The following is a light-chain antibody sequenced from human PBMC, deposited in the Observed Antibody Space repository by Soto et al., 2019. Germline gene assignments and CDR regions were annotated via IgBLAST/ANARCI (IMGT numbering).Light chain of an antibody. J-gene: IGKJ5*01. Sequence: EIVMTQSPLTLPVTHGEPASISCRASQSVSSSFIAWYQHKPGQAPRLLIYGASSRATGIPDRFSGSGSGTDFTLTISRLEPEDFAVYYCQQYGSSPITFGQGTRLEIK. CDR2: GAS. CDR3: QQYGSSPIT. V-gene: IGKV3-20*01. CDR1: QSVSSSF.